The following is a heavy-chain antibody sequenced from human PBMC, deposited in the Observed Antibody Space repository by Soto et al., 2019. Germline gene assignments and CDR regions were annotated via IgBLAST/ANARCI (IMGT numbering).Heavy chain of an antibody. J-gene: IGHJ4*02. D-gene: IGHD3-22*01. Sequence: ASVKVSCKASGYTFTGYYMHWVRQAPGQGLEWMGWINPNSGGTNYAQKFQGRVTMTRDTSISTAYMELSRLRSDDTAVYYCASRGEYYYDSSGTYDARDFDYWGQGTLVTVS. V-gene: IGHV1-2*02. CDR1: GYTFTGYY. CDR2: INPNSGGT. CDR3: ASRGEYYYDSSGTYDARDFDY.